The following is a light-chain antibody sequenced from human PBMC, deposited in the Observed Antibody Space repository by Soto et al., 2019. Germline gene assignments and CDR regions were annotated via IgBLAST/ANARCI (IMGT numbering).Light chain of an antibody. J-gene: IGKJ5*01. V-gene: IGKV3-20*01. CDR1: QSVSSSS. CDR3: QQYGSSLEIT. CDR2: GAS. Sequence: EIVLTQSPGTLSLSPGERATLFCRASQSVSSSSLAWYQQKPGQAPRLLIYGASSRATGIPDRCSGSGSGTDFTLTISILEPEDFAVYYCQQYGSSLEITFGQGTRLEIK.